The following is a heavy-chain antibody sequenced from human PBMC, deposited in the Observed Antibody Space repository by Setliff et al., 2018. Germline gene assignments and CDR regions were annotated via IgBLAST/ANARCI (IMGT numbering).Heavy chain of an antibody. V-gene: IGHV3-33*06. J-gene: IGHJ6*03. CDR2: IWFDGSNH. Sequence: GGSLRLSCAASGFNFSSYGMHWVRQAPGKGLERVAAIWFDGSNHYYVDSVKGRFIISRDNSKNTLYLQMNSLRAEDTAVYFCAKESGAHYFYYYYMDVWGKGTTVTVAS. D-gene: IGHD2-15*01. CDR3: AKESGAHYFYYYYMDV. CDR1: GFNFSSYG.